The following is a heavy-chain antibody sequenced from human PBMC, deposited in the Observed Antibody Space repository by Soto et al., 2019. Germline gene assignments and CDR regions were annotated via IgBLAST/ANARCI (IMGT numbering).Heavy chain of an antibody. D-gene: IGHD4-4*01. CDR1: GFTFSSYW. CDR3: ARDGPPLNALQSPYYYYGMDV. V-gene: IGHV3-7*03. Sequence: LRLSCAASGFTFSSYWMSWVRQAPGQGLEWVANIKQDGSEKYYVDSVKGRFTISRDNAKNSLYLQMNSLRAEDTAVYYCARDGPPLNALQSPYYYYGMDVWGQGTTVTVSS. J-gene: IGHJ6*02. CDR2: IKQDGSEK.